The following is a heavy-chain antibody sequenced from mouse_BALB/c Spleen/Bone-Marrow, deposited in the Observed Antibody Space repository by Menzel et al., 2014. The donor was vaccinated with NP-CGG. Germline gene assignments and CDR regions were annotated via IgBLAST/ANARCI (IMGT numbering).Heavy chain of an antibody. J-gene: IGHJ3*01. CDR2: INPSNGGT. CDR3: TRSEPFAY. CDR1: GYTFTSYY. V-gene: IGHV1S81*02. Sequence: VQLQQSGAELVKPGASVKLSCKASGYTFTSYYMYWVKQRPGQGLEWIGGINPSNGGTNFNEKFKSKATLTVDKSSSTAYMQLSSLTSEDSAVYYCTRSEPFAYWGQATLVTVSA.